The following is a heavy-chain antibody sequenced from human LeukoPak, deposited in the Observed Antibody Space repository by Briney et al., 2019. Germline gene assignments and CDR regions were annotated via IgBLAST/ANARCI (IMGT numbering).Heavy chain of an antibody. D-gene: IGHD3-10*01. CDR1: GFTFSSYA. Sequence: PGGSLRLSCAASGFTFSSYAMSWVRQAPGKGLEWVSAISGSGGSTYYADSVKGRFTISRDNSKNTLYLQMNSLRAEDTAVYYCAKDSDPKLLWFGEPPRPLDYWGQGTLVTVSS. CDR3: AKDSDPKLLWFGEPPRPLDY. CDR2: ISGSGGST. J-gene: IGHJ4*02. V-gene: IGHV3-23*01.